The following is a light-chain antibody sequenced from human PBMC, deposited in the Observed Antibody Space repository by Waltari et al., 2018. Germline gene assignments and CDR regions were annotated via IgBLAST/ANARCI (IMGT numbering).Light chain of an antibody. V-gene: IGKV1-39*01. Sequence: DIQMTQSPSSLSASVGDRVTITCRASQSISNYLNWYQQKPGKAPKLLIYAASTLQSGDPSRFSGSGSGTDFTLTISSLQPEDFATYYCQQSYNTPTLGPGTKVEI. J-gene: IGKJ3*01. CDR2: AAS. CDR3: QQSYNTPT. CDR1: QSISNY.